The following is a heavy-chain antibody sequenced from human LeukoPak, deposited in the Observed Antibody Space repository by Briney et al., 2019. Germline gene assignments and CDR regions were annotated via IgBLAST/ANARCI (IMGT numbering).Heavy chain of an antibody. CDR1: GFTFSSYG. D-gene: IGHD6-13*01. J-gene: IGHJ5*02. CDR2: IWYDGSNK. Sequence: GRSLRLSCAASGFTFSSYGMHWVRQAPGKGLEWVAVIWYDGSNKYYADSVKGRFTISRDNSKNTLYLQMNSLRAEDTALYYCAKGPYSSSWDNWFDPWGQGTLVTVSS. V-gene: IGHV3-33*06. CDR3: AKGPYSSSWDNWFDP.